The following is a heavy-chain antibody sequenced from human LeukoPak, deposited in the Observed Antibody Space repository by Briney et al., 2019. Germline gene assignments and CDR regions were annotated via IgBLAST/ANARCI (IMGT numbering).Heavy chain of an antibody. Sequence: GESLKISCQGSGYSFTNYWIGWVRQMPGKGLEWMGIIYPGDSDTRYSPSLQGQVTISVDKSVSTAYLQWSSLNASDTAMYYCARLDPEYEISAGFFGYWGQGTLVTVSS. CDR1: GYSFTNYW. D-gene: IGHD2/OR15-2a*01. V-gene: IGHV5-51*01. J-gene: IGHJ4*02. CDR3: ARLDPEYEISAGFFGY. CDR2: IYPGDSDT.